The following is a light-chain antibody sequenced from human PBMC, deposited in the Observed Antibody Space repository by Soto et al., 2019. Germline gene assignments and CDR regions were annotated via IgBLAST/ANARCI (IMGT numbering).Light chain of an antibody. V-gene: IGLV7-46*01. CDR3: LLFYSGARV. CDR1: TGAVTSGHF. CDR2: DAS. J-gene: IGLJ3*02. Sequence: QAVVTQEPSLTVSPGGTVTLTCGSSTGAVTSGHFPYWFQQKPGQATRTLIYDASDKHSSTPARFSGSLVGGKAALTLSGAQTDDEAEYYCLLFYSGARVFGGGTKLTVL.